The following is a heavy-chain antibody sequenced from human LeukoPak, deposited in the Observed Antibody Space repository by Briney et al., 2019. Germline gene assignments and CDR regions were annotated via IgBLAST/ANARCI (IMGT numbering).Heavy chain of an antibody. CDR3: ARDGGDGYHPRMFDL. D-gene: IGHD5-24*01. CDR2: INSDGSSP. Sequence: SGGSLRLSCAASGFTFSSYWMHWVRQAPGEGLVWVSRINSDGSSPAYAGSVRGRFTISRDNAKNTLYLQMNSLRAEDTAVYYCARDGGDGYHPRMFDLWGRGTLVTVSS. J-gene: IGHJ2*01. CDR1: GFTFSSYW. V-gene: IGHV3-74*01.